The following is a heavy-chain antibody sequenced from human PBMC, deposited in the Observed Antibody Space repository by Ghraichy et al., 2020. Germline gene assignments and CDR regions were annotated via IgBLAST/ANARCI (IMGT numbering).Heavy chain of an antibody. J-gene: IGHJ4*02. D-gene: IGHD6-13*01. Sequence: GGSLRLSCAASGFTFSNYNMNWVRQAPGKGLEWVSYISSSSSNIYYADSVKGRFTISRDNAKNSLYLQMNSLRAEDTAVYYCARAPSSSSWYSDYWGQGTLVAVSS. CDR3: ARAPSSSSWYSDY. CDR1: GFTFSNYN. CDR2: ISSSSSNI. V-gene: IGHV3-48*01.